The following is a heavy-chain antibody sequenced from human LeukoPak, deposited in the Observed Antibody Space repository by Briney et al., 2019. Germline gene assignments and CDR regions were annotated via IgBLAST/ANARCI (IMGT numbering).Heavy chain of an antibody. CDR2: INPNSGGT. D-gene: IGHD2-2*01. CDR1: GYTFTGYY. CDR3: ARTAVRLVVVPAAMSPAYYYGMDV. J-gene: IGHJ6*02. Sequence: ASVKVSCKASGYTFTGYYMHWVRQAPGQGLEWMGWINPNSGGTNYAQKFQGRVTMTRDTSISTAYMELSRLRSDDTAVYYCARTAVRLVVVPAAMSPAYYYGMDVWGQGTTVTVSS. V-gene: IGHV1-2*02.